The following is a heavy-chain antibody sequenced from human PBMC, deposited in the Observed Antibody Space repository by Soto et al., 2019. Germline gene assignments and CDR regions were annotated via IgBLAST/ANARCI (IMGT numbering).Heavy chain of an antibody. CDR2: IYSGGST. CDR3: VRDSGEEGFRH. D-gene: IGHD4-17*01. V-gene: IGHV3-53*04. J-gene: IGHJ1*01. Sequence: EVQLVESGGTLVQPGESLRLSCAASGSTVSSNYMSWVRQAPGKGLEWVSVIYSGGSTYYADSLKGRFTISRHNSKNTLYLQMNSLRPEDTAVYYCVRDSGEEGFRHSGQGTLVTVSS. CDR1: GSTVSSNY.